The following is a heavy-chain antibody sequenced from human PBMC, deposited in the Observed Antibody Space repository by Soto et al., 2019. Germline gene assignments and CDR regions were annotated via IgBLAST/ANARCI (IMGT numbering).Heavy chain of an antibody. CDR3: AKVRYSSPMSYYYGMEV. J-gene: IGHJ6*02. CDR1: GVTFSKFI. D-gene: IGHD6-19*01. V-gene: IGHV1-69*01. Sequence: QVQLEQSGGEVKKPGSSVKVSCKASGVTFSKFIMTWVRQAPGLGLEWVGGIIPIFGTANYAQKFQGRVTITANESTSTTYLELSNMRSEDTAVYYGAKVRYSSPMSYYYGMEVWGQGTAVTVSS. CDR2: IIPIFGTA.